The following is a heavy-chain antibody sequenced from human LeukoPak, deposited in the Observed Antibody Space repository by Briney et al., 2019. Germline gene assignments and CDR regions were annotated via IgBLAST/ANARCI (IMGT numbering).Heavy chain of an antibody. CDR1: GYTFTSYG. D-gene: IGHD3-22*01. CDR3: ASDGRYDSSGYSDY. J-gene: IGHJ4*02. CDR2: ISAYNGNT. Sequence: ASVKVSCKASGYTFTSYGISWVRQAPGRGLEWMGWISAYNGNTNYAQKLQGRVTMTTDTSTSTAYMELRSLRSDDTAVYYCASDGRYDSSGYSDYWGQGTLVTVSS. V-gene: IGHV1-18*01.